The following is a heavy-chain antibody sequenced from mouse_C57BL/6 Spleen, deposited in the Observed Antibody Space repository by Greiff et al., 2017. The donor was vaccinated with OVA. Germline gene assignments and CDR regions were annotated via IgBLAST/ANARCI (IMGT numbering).Heavy chain of an antibody. V-gene: IGHV1-64*01. CDR1: GYTFTSYW. CDR3: ARGEGYPYWYFDV. D-gene: IGHD2-2*01. CDR2: IHPNSGST. Sequence: QVQLQQPGAELVKPGASVKLSCKASGYTFTSYWMHWVKQRPGQGLEWIGMIHPNSGSTNYNEKFKSKATLTVDKSSSTAYMQLSSLTSEDSAVYNCARGEGYPYWYFDVWGTGTTVTVSS. J-gene: IGHJ1*03.